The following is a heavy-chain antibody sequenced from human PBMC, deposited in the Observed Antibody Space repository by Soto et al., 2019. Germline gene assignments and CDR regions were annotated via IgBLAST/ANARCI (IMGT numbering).Heavy chain of an antibody. Sequence: QVQLQESGPGLVKPSQTLSLTCTISGGSISSGGHYWSWIRQHPGKDLEWVGFTSYSGSPLYNPSLQSRVTITLVSSKNQFSLGLSSVTAADTAVYYCAGIVERATIAWYFDLWGRGTLVTVSS. CDR3: AGIVERATIAWYFDL. D-gene: IGHD1-26*01. V-gene: IGHV4-31*03. CDR1: GGSISSGGHY. CDR2: TSYSGSP. J-gene: IGHJ2*01.